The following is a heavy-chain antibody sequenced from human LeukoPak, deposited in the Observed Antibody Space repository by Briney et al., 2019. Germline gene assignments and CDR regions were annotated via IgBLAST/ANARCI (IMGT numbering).Heavy chain of an antibody. D-gene: IGHD3-10*02. Sequence: SETLSLTCTVSGGSISSNSYYWGWIRQPPGKGLEWIGNIYYSGSTYYNPSLKSRVTISVDTSENQFSLKLSSVTAADTAVYYCARAHSLYYVMDYWGQGTLVTVSS. CDR2: IYYSGST. CDR1: GGSISSNSYY. V-gene: IGHV4-39*07. CDR3: ARAHSLYYVMDY. J-gene: IGHJ4*02.